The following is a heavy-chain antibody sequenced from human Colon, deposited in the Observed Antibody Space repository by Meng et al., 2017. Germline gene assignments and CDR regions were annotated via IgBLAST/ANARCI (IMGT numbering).Heavy chain of an antibody. Sequence: SLNISCAASGFSYSGYNMNWVRQAPGKGLEWVATITGSSSRIYYPDSMKGRFTISRDNAENSLYLQMHSLTADDTGVYYCERTVTERGGPGHYTDYDSSFDYWGQGVVVTVSS. CDR1: GFSYSGYN. CDR2: ITGSSSRI. J-gene: IGHJ4*02. V-gene: IGHV3-21*03. D-gene: IGHD5-12*01. CDR3: ERTVTERGGPGHYTDYDSSFDY.